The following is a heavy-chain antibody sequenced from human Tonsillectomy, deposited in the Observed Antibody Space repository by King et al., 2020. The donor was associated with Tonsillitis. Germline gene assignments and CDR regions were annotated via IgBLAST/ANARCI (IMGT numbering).Heavy chain of an antibody. CDR1: GFTVSSNY. D-gene: IGHD3-10*01. J-gene: IGHJ6*02. V-gene: IGHV3-66*01. Sequence: VQLVESGGGLVQPGGSLRLSCAASGFTVSSNYMSWVRQAPGKGLEWVSVIYSGGSTYYADAVKGRFTISRDNSKNTLYLQMNSLRAEDTAVYYCARDRYYGSGSYPDYYYYYGMDVWGQGTTVTVSS. CDR3: ARDRYYGSGSYPDYYYYYGMDV. CDR2: IYSGGST.